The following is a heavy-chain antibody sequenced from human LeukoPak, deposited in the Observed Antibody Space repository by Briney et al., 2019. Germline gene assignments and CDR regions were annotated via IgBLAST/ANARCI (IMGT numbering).Heavy chain of an antibody. V-gene: IGHV3-21*01. CDR1: GFTFSTYT. CDR3: VRVSGRLERQSDLDY. CDR2: ICPRSTYI. J-gene: IGHJ4*02. Sequence: PGGSLRLSCAASGFTFSTYTMNWVRQAPGKGLEWVSSICPRSTYIYYGDPVKGRFTISRDNAENSLSLQMDSLRAEDTAVHYCVRVSGRLERQSDLDYWGQGTLVTVSS. D-gene: IGHD1-1*01.